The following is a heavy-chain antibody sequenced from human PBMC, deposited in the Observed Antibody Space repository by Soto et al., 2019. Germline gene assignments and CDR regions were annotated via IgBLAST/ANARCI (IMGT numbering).Heavy chain of an antibody. J-gene: IGHJ4*02. CDR3: ARGGKWELLLRL. CDR1: GFSFSDYG. Sequence: QVQLVESGGGVVRPGTSLRLSCEGSGFSFSDYGMNWVRQAPGKGLGWVAVIWYDGSVTHYADSVKGRFTISRDISKNTLYLQMNSLRVEDTAVYFCARGGKWELLLRLWGQGTLVTVSS. CDR2: IWYDGSVT. V-gene: IGHV3-33*01. D-gene: IGHD1-26*01.